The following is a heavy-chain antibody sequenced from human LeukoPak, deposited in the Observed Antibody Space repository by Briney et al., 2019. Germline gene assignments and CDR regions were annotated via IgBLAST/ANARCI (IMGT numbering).Heavy chain of an antibody. CDR1: GGSISSGSYY. CDR3: ARDVWFGAGRTFDY. CDR2: IYTSGST. Sequence: SETLSLTCTVSGGSISSGSYYWSWIRQPAGKGLEWIGRIYTSGSTNYNPSLKSRVIISVDTSKNQFSLKLSSVTAADTAVYYCARDVWFGAGRTFDYWGQGTLVTVSS. D-gene: IGHD3-10*01. J-gene: IGHJ4*02. V-gene: IGHV4-61*02.